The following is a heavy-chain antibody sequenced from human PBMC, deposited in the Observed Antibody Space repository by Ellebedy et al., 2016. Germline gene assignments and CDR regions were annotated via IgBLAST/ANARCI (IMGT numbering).Heavy chain of an antibody. CDR3: AREQAGAFYYGSGSYSSGYYYMEV. CDR2: INPSGGNS. D-gene: IGHD3-10*01. J-gene: IGHJ6*03. CDR1: GYTFTFYF. V-gene: IGHV1-46*01. Sequence: ASVKVSCKASGYTFTFYFMHWVRQAPGQGLEWMGIINPSGGNSTYAQQFQGRFTMTRDTSTTTVYMELSSLRSEDTAVYYCAREQAGAFYYGSGSYSSGYYYMEVWGKGTTVTVSS.